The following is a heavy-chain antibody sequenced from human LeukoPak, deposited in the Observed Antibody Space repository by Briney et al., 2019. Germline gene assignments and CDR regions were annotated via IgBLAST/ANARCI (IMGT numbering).Heavy chain of an antibody. CDR3: ARPSIRGSSGWAFDI. V-gene: IGHV3-30-3*01. CDR2: ISYDGSNK. Sequence: PGGSLRLSCAASGFTFSSYATHWVRQAPGKGLEWVAVISYDGSNKYYADSVKGRFTISRDNSKNTLYLQMNSLRAEDTAVYYCARPSIRGSSGWAFDIWGQGTMVTVSS. D-gene: IGHD1-26*01. J-gene: IGHJ3*02. CDR1: GFTFSSYA.